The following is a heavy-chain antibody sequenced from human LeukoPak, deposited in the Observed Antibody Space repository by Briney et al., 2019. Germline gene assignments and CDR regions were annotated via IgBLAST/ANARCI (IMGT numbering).Heavy chain of an antibody. J-gene: IGHJ3*02. V-gene: IGHV4-39*07. D-gene: IGHD1-26*01. CDR3: ARVVYPDSGSSDAFDI. CDR1: GGSISSVGFY. CDR2: IYYSGST. Sequence: PSETLSLTCTVSGGSISSVGFYWGWIRQPPGRGLEWVGSIYYSGSTNYNPSLKSRVAISVDTSKNQFSLKLSSVTAADTAVYYCARVVYPDSGSSDAFDIWGQGTMVTVSS.